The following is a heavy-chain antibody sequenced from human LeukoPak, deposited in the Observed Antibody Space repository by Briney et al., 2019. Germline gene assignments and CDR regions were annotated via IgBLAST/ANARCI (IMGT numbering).Heavy chain of an antibody. CDR1: GFTFSDYY. CDR3: ARVSGNYAPDY. J-gene: IGHJ4*02. Sequence: PGGSLRLSCADSGFTFSDYYMSWIRQAPGKGLEWVSYISSSGTTIFYADSVKGRFTISRDNAKNSLYLQMNSLRAEDTAVYYCARVSGNYAPDYWGQGTLVTVSS. CDR2: ISSSGTTI. V-gene: IGHV3-11*01. D-gene: IGHD1-26*01.